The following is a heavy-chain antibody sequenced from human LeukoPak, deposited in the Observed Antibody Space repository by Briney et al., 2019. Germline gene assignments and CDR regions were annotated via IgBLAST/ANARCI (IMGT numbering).Heavy chain of an antibody. J-gene: IGHJ4*02. V-gene: IGHV5-51*01. CDR1: GYSFPNYW. Sequence: GESLKISCKGSGYSFPNYWIGWVRQMPGKCLEWMVIIYPSDSDTRYSPSFQGQVTISADMSVSTAYLQWDSLKASDTAIYYCARHRSDSSSSPIDYWGQGTLVTVSS. D-gene: IGHD6-6*01. CDR2: IYPSDSDT. CDR3: ARHRSDSSSSPIDY.